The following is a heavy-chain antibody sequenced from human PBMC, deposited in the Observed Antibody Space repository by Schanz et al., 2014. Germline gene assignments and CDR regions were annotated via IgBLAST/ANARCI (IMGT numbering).Heavy chain of an antibody. CDR1: GYSISRSNW. Sequence: QVQLQESGPGLVKPSDTLSLTCAVSGYSISRSNWWGWIRQPPGKGLEFIGYTYYSGNTYYNPSLKTRVTMSLDTSKNQFSLKLTSVTAVDTAVYYCAGMATVTYFDFWGQGALVTVSS. CDR2: TYYSGNT. D-gene: IGHD4-17*01. J-gene: IGHJ4*02. CDR3: AGMATVTYFDF. V-gene: IGHV4-28*01.